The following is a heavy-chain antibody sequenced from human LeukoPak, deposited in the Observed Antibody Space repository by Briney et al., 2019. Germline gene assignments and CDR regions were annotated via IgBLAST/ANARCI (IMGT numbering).Heavy chain of an antibody. J-gene: IGHJ4*02. CDR2: ISGSGGST. Sequence: GGSLRLSCAASGFTFSSYAMSWVRQAPGKGLEWVSAISGSGGSTYYADSVKGRFTISRDNAKNSLYLQMNSLRAEDTAVYYCARVSTAVSLAIDYWGQGTLVTVST. CDR3: ARVSTAVSLAIDY. CDR1: GFTFSSYA. D-gene: IGHD6-13*01. V-gene: IGHV3-23*01.